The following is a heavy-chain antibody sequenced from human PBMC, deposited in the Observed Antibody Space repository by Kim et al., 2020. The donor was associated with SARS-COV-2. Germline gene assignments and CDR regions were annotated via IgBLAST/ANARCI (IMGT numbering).Heavy chain of an antibody. CDR2: ISAYNGNT. V-gene: IGHV1-18*01. J-gene: IGHJ6*02. D-gene: IGHD2-2*02. CDR1: GYTFTSYG. CDR3: ARDHVVVPAAIIIEYYYYGMDV. Sequence: ASVKVSCKASGYTFTSYGISWVRQAPGQGLEWMGWISAYNGNTNYAQKLQGRVTMTTDTSTSTAYMELRSLRSDDTAVYYCARDHVVVPAAIIIEYYYYGMDVWGQGTTVTVSS.